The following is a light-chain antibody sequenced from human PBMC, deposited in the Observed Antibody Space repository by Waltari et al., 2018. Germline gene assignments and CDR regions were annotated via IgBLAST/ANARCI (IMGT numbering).Light chain of an antibody. CDR2: GST. J-gene: IGLJ3*02. CDR1: GSNIGAGSD. CDR3: QSYDTSLSVV. V-gene: IGLV1-40*01. Sequence: QSVLTQPPSVSGAPGQRVTISCTGSGSNIGAGSDVPWYQPLPRAAPKLLIYGSTSRPLGVPARFFGSTSGTSASLAITGLQAEDEADYYCQSYDTSLSVVFGGGTKLTVL.